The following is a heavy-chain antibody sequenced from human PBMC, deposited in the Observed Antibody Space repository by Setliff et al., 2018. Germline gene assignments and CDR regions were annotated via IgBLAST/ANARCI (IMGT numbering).Heavy chain of an antibody. CDR2: TIPVFGTT. D-gene: IGHD6-6*01. V-gene: IGHV1-69*05. CDR3: ARDSSSSIAFDY. Sequence: SVKVSCKASGGTFSSYGISWVRQAPGQGLEWMGGTIPVFGTTDYAQKFQGRVTIMTDESTSTAYMELSSLRSEDTAVYYCARDSSSSIAFDYWGQGTLVTVSS. J-gene: IGHJ4*02. CDR1: GGTFSSYG.